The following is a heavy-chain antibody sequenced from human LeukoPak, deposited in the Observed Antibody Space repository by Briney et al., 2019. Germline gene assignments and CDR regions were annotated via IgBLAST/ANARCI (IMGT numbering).Heavy chain of an antibody. J-gene: IGHJ6*02. D-gene: IGHD3-10*01. V-gene: IGHV5-51*01. CDR3: ARVVTYYYGYNYGMDV. Sequence: GESLKISCKGSGYSFTSYWIGWVRQMPGKGLEWMGIIYPGESDTRYSPSFQGQVTFSADKSISTAYLQGSSLKASDTAMYYCARVVTYYYGYNYGMDVWGQGTTVTVSS. CDR1: GYSFTSYW. CDR2: IYPGESDT.